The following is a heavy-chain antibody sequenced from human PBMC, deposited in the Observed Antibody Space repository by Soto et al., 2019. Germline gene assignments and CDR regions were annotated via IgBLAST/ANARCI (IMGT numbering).Heavy chain of an antibody. J-gene: IGHJ4*02. Sequence: SVKVSCKASGGTFSSYAISWVRQAPGQGLEWMGGIIPIFGTANYAQKFQGRVTITADESISTVYMELSGLRPDDTAVYYCARRKERSGPHYFDYWGQGSQVTVSS. CDR1: GGTFSSYA. D-gene: IGHD6-25*01. CDR3: ARRKERSGPHYFDY. V-gene: IGHV1-69*13. CDR2: IIPIFGTA.